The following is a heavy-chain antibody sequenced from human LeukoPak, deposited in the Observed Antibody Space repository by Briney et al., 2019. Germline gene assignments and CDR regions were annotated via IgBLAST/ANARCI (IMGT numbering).Heavy chain of an antibody. CDR1: GFTVSSNY. J-gene: IGHJ4*02. CDR2: IYSGGST. V-gene: IGHV3-53*01. CDR3: ASPGGGLRLGY. D-gene: IGHD5-12*01. Sequence: GGSLRLSCAASGFTVSSNYMCWVRQAPGKGLEWVSVIYSGGSTYYADSVKGRFTISRDNSKNTLYLQMNSLRAEDTAVYYCASPGGGLRLGYWGQGTLVTVSS.